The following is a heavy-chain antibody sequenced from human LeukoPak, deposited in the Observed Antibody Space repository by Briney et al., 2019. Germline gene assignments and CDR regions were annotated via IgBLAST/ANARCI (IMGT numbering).Heavy chain of an antibody. CDR1: GGSISPYY. V-gene: IGHV4-59*08. D-gene: IGHD6-13*01. J-gene: IGHJ5*02. CDR3: AISIAAAGWFDP. Sequence: SETLSLTCTVSGGSISPYYWSWLRQPPGKGLEWIGYIHYSGTTNYNPSLKSRVTISVDTSKNQFSLKLSSVTAADTAVYYCAISIAAAGWFDPWGQGTLVTVSS. CDR2: IHYSGTT.